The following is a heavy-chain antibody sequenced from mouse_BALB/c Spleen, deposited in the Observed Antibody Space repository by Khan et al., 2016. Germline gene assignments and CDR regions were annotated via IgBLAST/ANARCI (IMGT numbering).Heavy chain of an antibody. J-gene: IGHJ4*01. Sequence: EVQLQESGPGLVKPSQSLSLTCTVTGYSITSDYAWNWIRQFPGNKLEWMGYISFSGSTSYNPSLKSRISITRDTSKNQFFLQLNSVTTEDTARYYCARSPYYGYDYAMDYWGQGTSVTVSS. D-gene: IGHD1-2*01. V-gene: IGHV3-2*02. CDR1: GYSITSDYA. CDR2: ISFSGST. CDR3: ARSPYYGYDYAMDY.